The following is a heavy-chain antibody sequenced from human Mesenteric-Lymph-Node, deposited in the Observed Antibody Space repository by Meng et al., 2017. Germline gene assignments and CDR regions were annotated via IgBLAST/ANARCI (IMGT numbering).Heavy chain of an antibody. V-gene: IGHV1-18*01. CDR1: GGTFTSYG. CDR3: ARDLHCSSTSCYRLFDY. J-gene: IGHJ4*02. CDR2: ISAYNGNT. Sequence: ASVKVSCKASGGTFTSYGISWVRQAPGQGLEWMGWISAYNGNTNYAQKLQGRVTMTTDTSTSTAYMELRSLRSDDTAVYYCARDLHCSSTSCYRLFDYWGQGTLVTVSS. D-gene: IGHD2-2*01.